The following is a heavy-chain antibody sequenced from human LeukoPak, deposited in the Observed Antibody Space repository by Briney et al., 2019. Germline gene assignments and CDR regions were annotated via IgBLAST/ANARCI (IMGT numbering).Heavy chain of an antibody. Sequence: GGSLRLSCAASGFTFRSYWMSWVRQAPGKGLEWVSAISGSGGSTYYADSVKGRFTISRDNSKNTLYLQMNSLRAEDTAVYYCAKAPPYCGGDCYSYYFDYWGQGTLVTVSS. V-gene: IGHV3-23*01. CDR2: ISGSGGST. CDR3: AKAPPYCGGDCYSYYFDY. CDR1: GFTFRSYW. J-gene: IGHJ4*02. D-gene: IGHD2-21*02.